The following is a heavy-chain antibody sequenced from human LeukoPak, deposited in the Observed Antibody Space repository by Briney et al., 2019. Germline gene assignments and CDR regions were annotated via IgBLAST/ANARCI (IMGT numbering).Heavy chain of an antibody. J-gene: IGHJ3*02. CDR3: ARGGDTIGSIRSPFDI. V-gene: IGHV3-53*01. CDR2: ISGGGST. Sequence: TGGSLRLSCAASGFTVSDNYTSWVRQAPGKGLEWVSAISGGGSTYYADSVKGRLIISRDTSTNTVYLQLNSLRAEDTAVYYCARGGDTIGSIRSPFDIWGQGTMVTVSS. D-gene: IGHD3-22*01. CDR1: GFTVSDNY.